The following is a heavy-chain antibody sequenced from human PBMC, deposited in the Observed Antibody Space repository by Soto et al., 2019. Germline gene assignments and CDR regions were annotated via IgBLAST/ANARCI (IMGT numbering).Heavy chain of an antibody. CDR3: AGGGGGYYYYGMDV. J-gene: IGHJ6*02. D-gene: IGHD2-15*01. V-gene: IGHV1-69*12. Sequence: QVQLVQSGAEVKKPGSSVKVSCKASGGTFSSYAISWVRQAPGQGLEWMGGIIPIFGTANYAQKFQGRVTITADESTSTADMGLSSLRSEETAVYYCAGGGGGYYYYGMDVLGQGTTVTVSS. CDR1: GGTFSSYA. CDR2: IIPIFGTA.